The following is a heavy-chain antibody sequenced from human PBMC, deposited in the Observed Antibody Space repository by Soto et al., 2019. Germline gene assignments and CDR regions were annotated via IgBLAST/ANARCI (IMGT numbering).Heavy chain of an antibody. D-gene: IGHD5-12*01. CDR2: IYFRGNT. CDR3: ARSYSGHDLVPPEEPYYYGMDV. CDR1: GVSISTFY. Sequence: SETLSLTCTVSGVSISTFYWTWIRQSPGKGLEWLGYIYFRGNTKYNPSLKSRVTISVDTSKNQFSLNLSSVTAADTAVYYCARSYSGHDLVPPEEPYYYGMDVWGQGTTVTVSS. V-gene: IGHV4-59*01. J-gene: IGHJ6*02.